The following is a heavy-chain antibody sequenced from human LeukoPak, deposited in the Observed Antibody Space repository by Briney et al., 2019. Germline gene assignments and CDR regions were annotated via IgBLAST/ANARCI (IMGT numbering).Heavy chain of an antibody. CDR3: ARQAYCSGDSCFSFLDPFDI. CDR1: GYIFSAYW. J-gene: IGHJ3*02. D-gene: IGHD2-15*01. V-gene: IGHV5-51*01. CDR2: IYPSDSDI. Sequence: VESLKISCRTSGYIFSAYWIGWVRHMPGRGLEWMGIIYPSDSDIKYSPSFQGHVTISADKSINTAYLQWSSLKASDSAMYYCARQAYCSGDSCFSFLDPFDIWGQGTMVTVSS.